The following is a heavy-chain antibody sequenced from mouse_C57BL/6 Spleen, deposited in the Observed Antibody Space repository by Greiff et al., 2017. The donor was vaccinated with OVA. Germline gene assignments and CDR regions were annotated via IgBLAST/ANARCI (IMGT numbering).Heavy chain of an antibody. CDR2: ISSGGDYI. Sequence: EVQLVESGEGLVKPGGSLKLSCAASGFTFSSYAMSWVRQTPEKRLEWVAYISSGGDYIYYADTVKGRFTISRDTARNTLYLQMSSLKSEDTAMYYCTRGYYGSRYFDVWGTGTTVTVSS. D-gene: IGHD1-1*01. V-gene: IGHV5-9-1*02. CDR3: TRGYYGSRYFDV. J-gene: IGHJ1*03. CDR1: GFTFSSYA.